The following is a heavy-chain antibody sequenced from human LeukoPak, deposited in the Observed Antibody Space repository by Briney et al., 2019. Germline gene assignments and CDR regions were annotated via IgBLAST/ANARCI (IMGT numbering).Heavy chain of an antibody. V-gene: IGHV1-69*04. CDR3: ASYPQSGDNWFDP. CDR1: GGTFSNYA. CDR2: IIPIFGIA. D-gene: IGHD3-10*01. Sequence: SVNVSCKASGGTFSNYAISWVRQAPAQGLEWMGRIIPIFGIANYAQKFQGRVTITADKSTSAAYMELSSLRSEDTAVYYCASYPQSGDNWFDPWGQGTLVTVSS. J-gene: IGHJ5*02.